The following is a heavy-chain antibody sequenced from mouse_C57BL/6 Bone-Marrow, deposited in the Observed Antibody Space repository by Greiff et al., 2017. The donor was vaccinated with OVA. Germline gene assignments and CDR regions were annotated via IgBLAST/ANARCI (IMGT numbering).Heavy chain of an antibody. CDR1: GYTFTDYE. J-gene: IGHJ4*01. CDR3: IYYYYGYAMDY. D-gene: IGHD2-4*01. V-gene: IGHV1-15*01. CDR2: IDPETGGT. Sequence: VQLQQSGAELVRPGASVTLSCKASGYTFTDYEMHWVKQTPVHGLEWIGAIDPETGGTAYNQKFKGKAILTADKSSSTAYMELRSLTSEDSAVYYCIYYYYGYAMDYWCQGTSVTVSS.